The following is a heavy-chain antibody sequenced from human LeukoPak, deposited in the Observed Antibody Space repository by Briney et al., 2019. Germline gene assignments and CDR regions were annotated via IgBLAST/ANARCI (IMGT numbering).Heavy chain of an antibody. J-gene: IGHJ6*03. CDR1: GFTFSSYS. CDR3: AKEEGYCSSTSCYTGDIAAQRYYYYYMDV. CDR2: ISSSSSTI. V-gene: IGHV3-48*01. D-gene: IGHD2-2*02. Sequence: PGGSLRLSCAASGFTFSSYSMNWVRQAPGKGLEWVSYISSSSSTIYYADSVKGRFTISRDNAKNSLYLQMNSLRAEDTAVYYCAKEEGYCSSTSCYTGDIAAQRYYYYYMDVWGKGTTVTVSS.